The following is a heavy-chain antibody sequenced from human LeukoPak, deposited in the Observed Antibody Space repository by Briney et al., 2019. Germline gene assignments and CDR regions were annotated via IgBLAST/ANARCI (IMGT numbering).Heavy chain of an antibody. J-gene: IGHJ4*02. CDR1: GGSISSYY. V-gene: IGHV4-59*04. D-gene: IGHD4-23*01. CDR2: IYYSGST. CDR3: AGGFTVVTTNY. Sequence: PSETLSLTCTVSGGSISSYYWSWIRQPPGKGLEWIGSIYYSGSTYYNPSLKSRVTISVDTSKNQFSLKLSSVTAADTAVYYCAGGFTVVTTNYCGQGTLVTVSS.